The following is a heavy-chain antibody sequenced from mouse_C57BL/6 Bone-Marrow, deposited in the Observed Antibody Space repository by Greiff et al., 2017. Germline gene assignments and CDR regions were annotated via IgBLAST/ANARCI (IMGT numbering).Heavy chain of an antibody. CDR2: INYDGSST. Sequence: EVKLVESEGGLVQPGSSMKLSCTASGFTFSDYYMAWVRQVPEKGLEWVANINYDGSSTYYLDSLKSRFIISRDNAKNILYLQMSSLKSEDTATYYCARYDYDWFAYWGQGTLVTVSA. CDR3: ARYDYDWFAY. V-gene: IGHV5-16*01. J-gene: IGHJ3*01. D-gene: IGHD2-4*01. CDR1: GFTFSDYY.